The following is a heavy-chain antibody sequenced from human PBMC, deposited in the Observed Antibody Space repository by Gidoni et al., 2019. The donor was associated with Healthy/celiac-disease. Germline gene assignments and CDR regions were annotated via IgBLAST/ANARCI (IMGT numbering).Heavy chain of an antibody. V-gene: IGHV1-69*01. D-gene: IGHD3-3*01. CDR2: IIPIFGTA. CDR1: GGPFSSYA. Sequence: QVQLVQSGAEVKKPGSSVKVSCKASGGPFSSYAISWVRQAPGQWLEWMGGIIPIFGTATYAQKFQGRVTITADESTSTAYMELSSLRSEDTAVYYCARDRPITIFEGNNWFDPWGQGTLVTVSS. J-gene: IGHJ5*02. CDR3: ARDRPITIFEGNNWFDP.